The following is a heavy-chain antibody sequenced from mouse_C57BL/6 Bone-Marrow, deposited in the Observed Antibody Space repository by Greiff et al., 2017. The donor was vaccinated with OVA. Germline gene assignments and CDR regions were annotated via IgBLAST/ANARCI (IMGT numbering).Heavy chain of an antibody. J-gene: IGHJ4*01. D-gene: IGHD2-1*01. V-gene: IGHV1-82*01. CDR3: ANYGTYMDY. CDR1: GYAFSSSW. Sequence: QVQLQQSGPELVKPGASVKISCKASGYAFSSSWMNWVKQRPGKGLEWIGRIYPGDGDTNYNGKFKGKATLTADKSSSTAYMQLSSLTSEDSAVYCCANYGTYMDYWGQGTSVTVSA. CDR2: IYPGDGDT.